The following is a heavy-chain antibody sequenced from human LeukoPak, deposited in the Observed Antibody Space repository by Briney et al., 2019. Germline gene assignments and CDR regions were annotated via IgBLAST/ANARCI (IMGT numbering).Heavy chain of an antibody. CDR1: GFTFSNYW. V-gene: IGHV3-7*01. J-gene: IGHJ5*02. Sequence: GGSLRLSCAASGFTFSNYWMTWVRQAPGKGLEWVANIKHDGSEDYYLDSVKGRFTISRDNAKSSMWLQMNSLRDEDTAVYYCARCASWGSLRQNWFDPWGQGTLVTVSS. CDR3: ARCASWGSLRQNWFDP. CDR2: IKHDGSED. D-gene: IGHD3-16*01.